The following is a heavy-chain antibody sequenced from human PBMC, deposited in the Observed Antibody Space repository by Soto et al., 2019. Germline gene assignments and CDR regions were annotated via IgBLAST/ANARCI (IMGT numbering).Heavy chain of an antibody. J-gene: IGHJ5*02. D-gene: IGHD3-10*01. CDR1: GGSISSSSYY. Sequence: QLQLQESGPGLVKPSETLSLTCTVSGGSISSSSYYWGWIRQPPGKGLEWIGSIYYSGSTYYNPSLKSRVPLSVDTSKNQLSLKLSSVTAADTAVYYCARKGITMVRVGWFDPWGQGTLVTVSS. CDR3: ARKGITMVRVGWFDP. CDR2: IYYSGST. V-gene: IGHV4-39*01.